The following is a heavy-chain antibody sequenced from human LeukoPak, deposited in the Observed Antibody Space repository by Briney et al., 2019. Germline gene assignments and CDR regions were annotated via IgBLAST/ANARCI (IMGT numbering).Heavy chain of an antibody. CDR2: ISGRDDST. Sequence: PGGSLRLSCAASGFSFSNYAMSWVRQVPGKGLEWVSAISGRDDSTYYVDSVKGRFTISRDTSKNTLYLQMNSLRAEDTVVYYCAKWGDYDVLTGYYDSDYWGQGTLVTVSS. V-gene: IGHV3-23*01. CDR1: GFSFSNYA. D-gene: IGHD3-9*01. CDR3: AKWGDYDVLTGYYDSDY. J-gene: IGHJ4*02.